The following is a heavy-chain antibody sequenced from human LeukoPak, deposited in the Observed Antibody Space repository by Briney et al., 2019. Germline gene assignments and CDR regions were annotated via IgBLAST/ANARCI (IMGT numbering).Heavy chain of an antibody. CDR3: ARGRFGEKANNWFDP. CDR2: IYYSGST. D-gene: IGHD3-10*01. Sequence: SETLSLTCTVSGGSLSPYYWSWIRQPPGKGLEWIGYIYYSGSTNYNPSLKSRVTISVDTSKNQFSLKMISVTPADTAVFYCARGRFGEKANNWFDPWGQGTLVTVSS. V-gene: IGHV4-59*01. CDR1: GGSLSPYY. J-gene: IGHJ5*02.